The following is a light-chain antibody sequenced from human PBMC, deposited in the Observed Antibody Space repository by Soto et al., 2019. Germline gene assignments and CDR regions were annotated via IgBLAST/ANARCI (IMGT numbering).Light chain of an antibody. CDR1: QSISSW. CDR2: VAS. J-gene: IGKJ1*01. Sequence: DTQMTQSRSTLSECVGDRGTISCRASQSISSWLAWYQQKPWKAPKLLMYVASTLQSGVPSRFSGSGSATDFTLTISSLQPEDFATYYCQQSYSPPWTFGQGTKVDI. V-gene: IGKV1-5*01. CDR3: QQSYSPPWT.